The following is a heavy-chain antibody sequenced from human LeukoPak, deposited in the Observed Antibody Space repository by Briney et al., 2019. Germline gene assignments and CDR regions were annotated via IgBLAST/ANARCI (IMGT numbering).Heavy chain of an antibody. CDR1: GFTFITND. CDR2: LYSDGNT. CDR3: ARGVEPLAANTLAY. Sequence: GGSLRLSCAASGFTFITNDMTWVRQAPGKGLEWVSVLYSDGNTKYADSVQGRFTISRDNSKYTLYLEMNSLSPDDTAVYYCARGVEPLAANTLAYWGQGTLVTVSS. J-gene: IGHJ4*02. V-gene: IGHV3-53*01. D-gene: IGHD1-14*01.